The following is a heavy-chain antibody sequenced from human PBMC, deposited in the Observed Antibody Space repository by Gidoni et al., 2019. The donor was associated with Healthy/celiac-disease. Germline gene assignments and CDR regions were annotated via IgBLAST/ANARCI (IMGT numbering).Heavy chain of an antibody. Sequence: EVQLVESRGGLVQPGGSLRLSCAASGFTFSDHYMDWDRQAPGKGLEWVGRTRNKANSYTTEYAAFVKGRFTISRDDSKNSLYLQMNSLKTEDTAVYYCASTLGDYGDYVPYYYGMDVWGQGTTVTVSS. CDR3: ASTLGDYGDYVPYYYGMDV. CDR2: TRNKANSYTT. D-gene: IGHD4-17*01. CDR1: GFTFSDHY. V-gene: IGHV3-72*01. J-gene: IGHJ6*02.